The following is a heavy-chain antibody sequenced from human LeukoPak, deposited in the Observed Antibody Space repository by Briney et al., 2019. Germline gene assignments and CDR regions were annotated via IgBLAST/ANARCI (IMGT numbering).Heavy chain of an antibody. CDR3: ARGVVITKRWAPKTDCYYMDV. CDR2: MSYSGRT. D-gene: IGHD3-22*01. J-gene: IGHJ6*03. V-gene: IGHV4-39*07. CDR1: GGSISISNYY. Sequence: SETLSLTCTVSGGSISISNYYWGWIRQPPGKGLEWIGSMSYSGRTYYNPSLKTRVTVSLDTSKNQFSLNLISVTAADTAVYYCARGVVITKRWAPKTDCYYMDVWGKGTTVTVSS.